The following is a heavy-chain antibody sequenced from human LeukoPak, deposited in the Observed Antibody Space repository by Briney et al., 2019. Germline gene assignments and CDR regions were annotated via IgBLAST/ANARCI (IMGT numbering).Heavy chain of an antibody. CDR1: GFTFSSFA. Sequence: GGSLRLSCAASGFTFSSFAMNWVRQAPGKGLEWVSAISGGGKNTYYAESVKGRFTISRDNSKNTLNLQMNSLRAEDTAVYYCAKDGAATDFYNYYGMDVWGQGTTVTVSS. D-gene: IGHD6-13*01. J-gene: IGHJ6*02. V-gene: IGHV3-23*01. CDR3: AKDGAATDFYNYYGMDV. CDR2: ISGGGKNT.